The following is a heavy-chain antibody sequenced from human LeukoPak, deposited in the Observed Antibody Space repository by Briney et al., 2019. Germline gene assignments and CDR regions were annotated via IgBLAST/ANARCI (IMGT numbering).Heavy chain of an antibody. CDR1: GYTFTAYY. Sequence: SVKVSYKASGYTFTAYYIHWVRQAPGHGLEWMGRIIPIFGTANYAQKFQGRVTNTTDESTSTAYMELSSLRSEETAVYYCARASGYDWGVDYWGQGTLVTVSS. CDR3: ARASGYDWGVDY. D-gene: IGHD5-12*01. V-gene: IGHV1-69*05. J-gene: IGHJ4*02. CDR2: IIPIFGTA.